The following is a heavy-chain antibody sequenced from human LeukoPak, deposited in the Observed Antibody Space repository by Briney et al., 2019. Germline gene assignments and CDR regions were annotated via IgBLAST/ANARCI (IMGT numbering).Heavy chain of an antibody. CDR3: AKVPRGHGNSFESWFDP. CDR2: IYSGGTT. CDR1: GFTVSSSY. Sequence: GGSLRLSCAASGFTVSSSYMIWVRQAPGKGLEWVSVIYSGGTTYYADFVKGRFTISRDNSKNTLYLQMNSLRAEDTAVYYCAKVPRGHGNSFESWFDPWGQGTLVTVSS. V-gene: IGHV3-53*01. D-gene: IGHD5-24*01. J-gene: IGHJ5*02.